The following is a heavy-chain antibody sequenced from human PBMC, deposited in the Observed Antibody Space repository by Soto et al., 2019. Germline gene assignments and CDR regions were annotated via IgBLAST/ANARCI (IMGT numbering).Heavy chain of an antibody. Sequence: EVQLVESGGGLVQPGRSLRLSCAASGFTFDDYAMHWVRQAPGKGLEWVSGISWNSGSIGYADSVKGRFTISRDNAKNSLYLQMNSLRAEDTALYYCAKDKSPYYYDSRGYYPYGMDVWGQGTTVTVSS. CDR2: ISWNSGSI. V-gene: IGHV3-9*01. CDR1: GFTFDDYA. J-gene: IGHJ6*02. D-gene: IGHD3-22*01. CDR3: AKDKSPYYYDSRGYYPYGMDV.